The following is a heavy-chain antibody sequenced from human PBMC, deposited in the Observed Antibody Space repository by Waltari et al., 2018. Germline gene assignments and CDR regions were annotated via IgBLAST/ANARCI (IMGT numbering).Heavy chain of an antibody. V-gene: IGHV3-30*09. Sequence: QMQLVESGGGVVQPGGSLRLSCRGSELKFKNCSMQWVRQAPGKGMEWVALISYHGSNKYYADSVRGRFGISRDTSKNTVDLQMDSVRHEDTAMYFCARGRSADGYITDLWGQGTLVTVSP. CDR2: ISYHGSNK. D-gene: IGHD5-12*01. CDR1: ELKFKNCS. J-gene: IGHJ5*02. CDR3: ARGRSADGYITDL.